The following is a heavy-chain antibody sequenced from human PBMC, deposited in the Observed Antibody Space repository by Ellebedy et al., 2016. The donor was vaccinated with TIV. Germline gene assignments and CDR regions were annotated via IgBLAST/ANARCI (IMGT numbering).Heavy chain of an antibody. V-gene: IGHV4-59*08. CDR3: AIGPLRYFDWVYYYHGMDV. Sequence: MPSETLSLTCTVSGGSISTYYWSWIRQPPGQGLEWIGYIYYSGYTEYNPSLKSRVTISLDTSKDQFSLRPSSVTAADTAVYYCAIGPLRYFDWVYYYHGMDVWGQGTTVAVSS. D-gene: IGHD3-9*01. CDR2: IYYSGYT. J-gene: IGHJ6*02. CDR1: GGSISTYY.